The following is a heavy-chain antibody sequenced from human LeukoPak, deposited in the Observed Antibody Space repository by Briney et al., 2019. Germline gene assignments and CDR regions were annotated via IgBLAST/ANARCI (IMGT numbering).Heavy chain of an antibody. Sequence: SVKVSCKPSGFTFTSSAKRWVRQARGQRLGWIGWIVVDSGNTNHAQKFEGRVTITQDTSTDTAYMELSSLRSEDTAVYYCATDLALAVAGSLDYWGQGTLVTVSS. CDR1: GFTFTSSA. D-gene: IGHD6-19*01. CDR2: IVVDSGNT. V-gene: IGHV1-58*02. CDR3: ATDLALAVAGSLDY. J-gene: IGHJ4*02.